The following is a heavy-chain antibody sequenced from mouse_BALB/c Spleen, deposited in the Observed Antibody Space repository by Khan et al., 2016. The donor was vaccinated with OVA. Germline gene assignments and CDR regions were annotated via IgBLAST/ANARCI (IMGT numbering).Heavy chain of an antibody. J-gene: IGHJ4*01. CDR1: GYTFTTAG. V-gene: IGHV9-4*02. Sequence: QIQLVQSGPELKKPGETVRISCKASGYTFTTAGIQWVQKMPGKGLKWIGWINTHSGVPKYAEDFKGRFAFSLEISVNTAYLQITNLTYEDTATYLCAGGEAAKYRNDGGAMEYWGQGTSVTVSS. CDR2: INTHSGVP. D-gene: IGHD2-12*01. CDR3: AGGEAAKYRNDGGAMEY.